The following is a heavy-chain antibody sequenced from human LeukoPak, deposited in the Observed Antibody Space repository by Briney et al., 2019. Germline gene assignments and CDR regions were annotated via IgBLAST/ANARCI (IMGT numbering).Heavy chain of an antibody. Sequence: SETLSLTCAVSGGSLSGYYWSWIRQPAGKGLEWIGRIYTSGSTNYNPSPQSRVTMSVDTSKNQFSLKLSSVTAADTAVYYCARDSFVVVPVSSFWYFVLWGRGTMVTVSS. CDR1: GGSLSGYY. J-gene: IGHJ2*01. D-gene: IGHD2-2*01. CDR2: IYTSGST. V-gene: IGHV4-4*07. CDR3: ARDSFVVVPVSSFWYFVL.